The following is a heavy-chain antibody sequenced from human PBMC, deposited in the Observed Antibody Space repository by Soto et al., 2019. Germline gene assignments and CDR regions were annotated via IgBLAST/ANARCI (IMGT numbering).Heavy chain of an antibody. CDR1: GFTFSSYA. V-gene: IGHV3-23*01. Sequence: PGGSLRLSCAASGFTFSSYAMSWVRQAPGKGLEWVSAISGSGGRTDYADSVKGRFTISRDNSKNTLYLQMNSLRAEDTDVYYCANDEGVTHSSGYYVMDVWGKGTTVTVFS. CDR2: ISGSGGRT. CDR3: ANDEGVTHSSGYYVMDV. D-gene: IGHD3-22*01. J-gene: IGHJ6*04.